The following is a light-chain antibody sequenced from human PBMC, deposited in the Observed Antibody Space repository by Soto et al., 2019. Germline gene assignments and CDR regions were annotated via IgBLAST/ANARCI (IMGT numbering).Light chain of an antibody. CDR2: KAS. J-gene: IGKJ1*01. CDR3: QQYNSYSPT. Sequence: DIQMTQSPSPLSASVGDRVDITCRTSQSVSSYLNWYQAKPGKAPNLLIYKASRLESGVPSRFSGSGSETEFTLTISGLQPGDSATYYCQQYNSYSPTFGQGTKVEVK. V-gene: IGKV1-5*03. CDR1: QSVSSY.